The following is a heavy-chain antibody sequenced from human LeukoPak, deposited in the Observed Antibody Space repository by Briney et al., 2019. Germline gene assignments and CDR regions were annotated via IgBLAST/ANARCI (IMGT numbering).Heavy chain of an antibody. J-gene: IGHJ4*02. CDR3: ARATYGGNSLD. D-gene: IGHD4-23*01. V-gene: IGHV1-8*02. CDR1: GYTFTGYY. Sequence: ASVKVSCKASGYTFTGYYMHWVRQAPGQGLGWMGWMNPNSGNTGYAQKFQGRVTMTRNTSISTAYMELSSLRSEDTAVYYCARATYGGNSLDWGQGTLVTVSS. CDR2: MNPNSGNT.